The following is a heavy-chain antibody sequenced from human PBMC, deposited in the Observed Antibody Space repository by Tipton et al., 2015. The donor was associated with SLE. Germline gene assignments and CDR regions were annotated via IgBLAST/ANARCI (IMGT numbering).Heavy chain of an antibody. Sequence: SLRLSCAVSTFTFSSYWMHWVRQPPGKGLVWVSRINSDGSSTTYADSVKGRFTISRDNAKNTLYLQMNSLRAEDTAVYYCARGNYGGNSLSDYWGQGTLVTVSS. V-gene: IGHV3-74*01. CDR2: INSDGSST. J-gene: IGHJ4*02. CDR1: TFTFSSYW. CDR3: ARGNYGGNSLSDY. D-gene: IGHD4-23*01.